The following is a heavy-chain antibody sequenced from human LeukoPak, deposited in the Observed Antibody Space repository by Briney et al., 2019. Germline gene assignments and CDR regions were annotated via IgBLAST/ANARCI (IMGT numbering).Heavy chain of an antibody. CDR1: GFTFSSYW. CDR2: IKQDGSEK. V-gene: IGHV3-7*01. CDR3: ARGGHYYGSGEVFDY. D-gene: IGHD3-10*01. Sequence: GGSLRLSCAASGFTFSSYWMSWVRQAPGKVLEWVANIKQDGSEKYYVDSVKGRFTISRDNAKNSLYLQMNSLRAEDTAVYYCARGGHYYGSGEVFDYWGQGTLVTVSS. J-gene: IGHJ4*02.